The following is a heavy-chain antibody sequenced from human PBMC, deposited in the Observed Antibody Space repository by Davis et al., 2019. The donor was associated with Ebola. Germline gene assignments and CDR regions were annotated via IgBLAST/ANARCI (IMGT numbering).Heavy chain of an antibody. D-gene: IGHD5-18*01. CDR2: ISSSSSTI. CDR1: GFTFSSYG. CDR3: ARDCGYSYGGSFYYYYYGMDV. V-gene: IGHV3-48*02. J-gene: IGHJ6*02. Sequence: GESLKISCAASGFTFSSYGMHWVRQAPGKGLEWVSYISSSSSTIYYADSVKGRFTISRDNAKNSLYLQMNSLRDEDTAVYYCARDCGYSYGGSFYYYYYGMDVWGQGTTVTVSS.